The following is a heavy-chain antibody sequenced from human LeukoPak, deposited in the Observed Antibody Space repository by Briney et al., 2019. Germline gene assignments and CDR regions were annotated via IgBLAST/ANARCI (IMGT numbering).Heavy chain of an antibody. CDR1: GYTFTSYG. CDR2: ISAYNGNT. V-gene: IGHV1-18*01. D-gene: IGHD2-2*01. J-gene: IGHJ4*02. CDR3: ARALTSWETFDY. Sequence: ASVKVSCKASGYTFTSYGISWVRQAPGQGLEWMGWISAYNGNTNYAQKLQGRVTMTTGTSTSTAYMELRSLRSDDTAVYYCARALTSWETFDYWGQGTLVTVSS.